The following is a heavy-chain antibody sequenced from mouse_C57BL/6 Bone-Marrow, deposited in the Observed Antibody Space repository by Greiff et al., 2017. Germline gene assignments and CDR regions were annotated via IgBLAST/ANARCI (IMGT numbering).Heavy chain of an antibody. J-gene: IGHJ4*01. CDR3: ARMGIGRFLLAMDD. CDR2: INPSNGGT. V-gene: IGHV1-53*01. D-gene: IGHD3-1*01. CDR1: GYTFTSYW. Sequence: QVQLQQPGTELVKPGASVKLSCKASGYTFTSYWMHWVKQRPGQGLEWIGNINPSNGGTNYNEKFKSKATLTVDKSSNTAYMQLSSLTSEDSAVYYCARMGIGRFLLAMDDWGQGTSVTVSS.